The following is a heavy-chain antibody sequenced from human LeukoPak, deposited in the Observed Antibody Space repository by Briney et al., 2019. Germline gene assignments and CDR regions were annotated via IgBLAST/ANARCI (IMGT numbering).Heavy chain of an antibody. Sequence: SETLSLTCTVSGGSISSYYWSWIRQPPGKGLEWIGYIYYSGSTNYNPSLKSRVTISVDTSKNQFSLKLSSVTAADTAVYYCARHADLSSGWEWKIDYWGQGTLVTVSS. CDR3: ARHADLSSGWEWKIDY. CDR2: IYYSGST. CDR1: GGSISSYY. D-gene: IGHD6-19*01. J-gene: IGHJ4*02. V-gene: IGHV4-59*08.